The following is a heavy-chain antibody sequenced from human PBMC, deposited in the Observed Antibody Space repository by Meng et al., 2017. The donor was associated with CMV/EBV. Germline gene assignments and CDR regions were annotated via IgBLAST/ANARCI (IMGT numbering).Heavy chain of an antibody. CDR2: INSYNGDT. V-gene: IGHV1-18*01. D-gene: IGHD3-10*01. CDR1: GYTFTSYA. CDR3: ARGLLSIGDLFDY. J-gene: IGHJ4*02. Sequence: ASVKVSCKASGYTFTSYAINWVRQAPGQGLEWVGWINSYNGDTHYAQKLQDRVTVTTDTSTDTIYMELRSLRADDTAVYYCARGLLSIGDLFDYWGQGTLVTVSS.